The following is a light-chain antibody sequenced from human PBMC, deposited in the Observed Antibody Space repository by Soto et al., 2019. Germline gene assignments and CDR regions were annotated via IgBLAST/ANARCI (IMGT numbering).Light chain of an antibody. CDR2: AAS. Sequence: DIQMTQSPSSLSASVGDRVTITCRASQSIRSYLNWYQQKPGKAPTLLIYAASSLQSGVPSRFIGSRYATDFPLTISSMQPEDFATYYCQQSHSNPPRYTFGQGTKLEIK. CDR1: QSIRSY. CDR3: QQSHSNPPRYT. J-gene: IGKJ2*01. V-gene: IGKV1-39*01.